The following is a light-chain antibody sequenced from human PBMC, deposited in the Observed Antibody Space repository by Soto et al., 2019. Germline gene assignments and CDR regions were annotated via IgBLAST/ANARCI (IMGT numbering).Light chain of an antibody. V-gene: IGLV2-14*03. J-gene: IGLJ1*01. CDR1: SSDVGGYNY. CDR3: ASYTINTILVV. CDR2: DVT. Sequence: QSALTQPASVSGSPGQSITISCTGTSSDVGGYNYVSWYQQHPGKAPKLMIFDVTNRPSGVSNRFSGSKSGNTASLTISGLLAEDEADYYCASYTINTILVVFGTGTKLTVL.